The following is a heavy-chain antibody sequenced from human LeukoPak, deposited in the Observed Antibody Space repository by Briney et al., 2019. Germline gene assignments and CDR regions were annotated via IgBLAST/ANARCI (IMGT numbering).Heavy chain of an antibody. D-gene: IGHD3-22*01. J-gene: IGHJ3*02. V-gene: IGHV3-21*01. CDR1: GFTFSSYS. Sequence: PGGSLRLSCAASGFTFSSYSMNWVRQAPGKGLEWVSSISSSSSYIYYADSVKGRFTISRDNAKNSLYLQMNSLGAEDTAVYYCARWYYYDSSGYSGVAFDIWGQGTMVTVSS. CDR2: ISSSSSYI. CDR3: ARWYYYDSSGYSGVAFDI.